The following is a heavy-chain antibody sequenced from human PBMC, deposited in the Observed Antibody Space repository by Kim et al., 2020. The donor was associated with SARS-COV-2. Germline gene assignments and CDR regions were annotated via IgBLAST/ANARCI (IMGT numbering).Heavy chain of an antibody. J-gene: IGHJ4*02. CDR2: ISRDGRDI. V-gene: IGHV3-74*01. Sequence: GGSLRLSCATSGFTFTNYWMHWVRQGPGKGLVWVSRISRDGRDINYADSVKGRFTISRDDAKNMLYLQMSSLSVEDTAVCYCAKDLAFGAGEDCWGQGTLVT. CDR3: AKDLAFGAGEDC. D-gene: IGHD2-21*01. CDR1: GFTFTNYW.